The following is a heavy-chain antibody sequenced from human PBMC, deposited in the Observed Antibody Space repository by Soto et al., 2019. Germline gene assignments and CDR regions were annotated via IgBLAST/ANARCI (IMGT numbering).Heavy chain of an antibody. CDR2: ISYDGSNK. J-gene: IGHJ6*02. CDR1: GFTFSSYA. V-gene: IGHV3-30-3*01. CDR3: ARDLVIAVAGTGYYGMDV. D-gene: IGHD6-19*01. Sequence: GGSLRLSCAASGFTFSSYAMHWVRQAPGKGLEWVAVISYDGSNKYYADSVKGRFTISRDNSKNTLYLQMNSLRAEDTAVYYCARDLVIAVAGTGYYGMDVWGQGTTVTVSS.